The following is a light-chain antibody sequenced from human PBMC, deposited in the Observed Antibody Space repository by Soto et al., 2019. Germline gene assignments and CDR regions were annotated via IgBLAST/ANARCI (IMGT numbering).Light chain of an antibody. CDR1: QGVTSNH. V-gene: IGKV3-20*01. J-gene: IGKJ2*01. CDR3: QHYDGSPRT. Sequence: ENVLTQSPGTVSLSPGERATLSCRASQGVTSNHLAWYQQKPGQAPRLLIYGVFNGATGIPDRFSGSGSGTDFTLTITRLEPEDSAVYFCQHYDGSPRTFGQGTKLEIK. CDR2: GVF.